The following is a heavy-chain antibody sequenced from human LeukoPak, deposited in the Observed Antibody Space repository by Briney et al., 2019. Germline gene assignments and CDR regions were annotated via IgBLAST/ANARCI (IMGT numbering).Heavy chain of an antibody. Sequence: SETLSLTCTVSGGSISSYYWSWIRQRPGKGLEWIGYIYYSGSTYYNPSLKSRVTISVDTSKNQFSLKLSSVTAADTAVYYCARERSAAIRYFDYWGQGTLVTVSS. J-gene: IGHJ4*02. V-gene: IGHV4-59*06. CDR3: ARERSAAIRYFDY. CDR2: IYYSGST. CDR1: GGSISSYY. D-gene: IGHD2-2*02.